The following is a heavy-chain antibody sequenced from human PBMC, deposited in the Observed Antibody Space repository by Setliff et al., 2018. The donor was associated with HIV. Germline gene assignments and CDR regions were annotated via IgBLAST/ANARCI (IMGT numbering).Heavy chain of an antibody. J-gene: IGHJ5*02. Sequence: SETLSLTCAVSGYSISSDYYWGWIRQPPGKGLEWIGSIYHSGSTYYNPSLKSRVTISVDMSKNQFSLRLDSVTAADTAVYYCARQHGSSWRFDPWGQGTLVTVSS. D-gene: IGHD6-13*01. V-gene: IGHV4-38-2*01. CDR2: IYHSGST. CDR1: GYSISSDYY. CDR3: ARQHGSSWRFDP.